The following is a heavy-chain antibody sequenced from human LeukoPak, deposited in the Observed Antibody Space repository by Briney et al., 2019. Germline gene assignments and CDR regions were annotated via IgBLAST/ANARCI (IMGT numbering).Heavy chain of an antibody. J-gene: IGHJ6*03. Sequence: GGSLRLSCAASGFTFSSYSMNWVRQAPGKGLEWVSSISSSSSYIYYADSVKGRFTISRDNSKNTLYLQMNSLRAEDTAVYYCARDSRGHDYYYNYYIDVWGKGTTVTVSS. D-gene: IGHD3-10*01. CDR3: ARDSRGHDYYYNYYIDV. CDR2: ISSSSSYI. CDR1: GFTFSSYS. V-gene: IGHV3-21*01.